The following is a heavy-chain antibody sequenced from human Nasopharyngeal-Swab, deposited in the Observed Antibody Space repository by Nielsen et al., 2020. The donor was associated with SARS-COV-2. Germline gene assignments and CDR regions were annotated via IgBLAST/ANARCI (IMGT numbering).Heavy chain of an antibody. V-gene: IGHV3-23*01. CDR3: AKAPMVRGVTVSFPLDY. J-gene: IGHJ4*02. CDR2: VTGGGNST. Sequence: GESLKISCAASGFTFSSYSMTWVRQAPGKGLEWVSTVTGGGNSTYYADSVKGRFTISRDNSRSTLYLQMNNLRAEDTAVYYCAKAPMVRGVTVSFPLDYWGQGTLVTVSS. CDR1: GFTFSSYS. D-gene: IGHD3-10*01.